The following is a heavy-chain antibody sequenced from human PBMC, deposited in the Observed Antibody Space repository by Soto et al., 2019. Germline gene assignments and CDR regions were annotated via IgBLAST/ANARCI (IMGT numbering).Heavy chain of an antibody. CDR3: TTPNIGDYY. D-gene: IGHD2-21*01. CDR1: GFTFSKAW. CDR2: IKAKSDGGTT. V-gene: IGHV3-15*05. J-gene: IGHJ4*02. Sequence: PGGSLRLSCAASGFTFSKAWMSWVRQAPGKGLEWVGRIKAKSDGGTTDYAAPLKGRFTISRDDSKNTLYLQMSSLKIEDTAVYFCTTPNIGDYYWGQGALVTVSS.